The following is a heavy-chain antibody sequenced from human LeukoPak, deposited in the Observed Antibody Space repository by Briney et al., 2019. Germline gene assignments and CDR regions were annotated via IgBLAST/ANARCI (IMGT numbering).Heavy chain of an antibody. V-gene: IGHV3-15*01. Sequence: PGGSLRLSCAASGFIFSNAWMSRVRQAPGKGLEWVARIKRITDGGTTHYAAPVKGRFTVSRDDSKTTLSLQMNSLQTEDTAIYYCTTYYYDSGGYYDVFDIWGQGTMVTVSS. CDR3: TTYYYDSGGYYDVFDI. CDR2: IKRITDGGTT. D-gene: IGHD3-22*01. J-gene: IGHJ3*02. CDR1: GFIFSNAW.